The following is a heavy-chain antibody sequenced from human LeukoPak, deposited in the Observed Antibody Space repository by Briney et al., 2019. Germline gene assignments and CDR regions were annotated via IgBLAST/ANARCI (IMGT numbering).Heavy chain of an antibody. CDR3: ARERENLYQNDAFDI. CDR1: GGSISSYY. CDR2: IYYSGST. J-gene: IGHJ3*02. V-gene: IGHV4-59*01. Sequence: SETLSLTCTVSGGSISSYYWSWIRQPPGKGLEWIGYIYYSGSTNYNPSLKSRVTISVDTSKNQFSLKLSSVTAADTAVYYCARERENLYQNDAFDIWGQGTMVTASS. D-gene: IGHD2-2*02.